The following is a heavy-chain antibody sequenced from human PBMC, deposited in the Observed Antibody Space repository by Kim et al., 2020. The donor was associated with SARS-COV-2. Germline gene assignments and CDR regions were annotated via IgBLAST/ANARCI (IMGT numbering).Heavy chain of an antibody. V-gene: IGHV3-33*01. CDR1: GFNLGGYG. J-gene: IGHJ4*02. CDR2: IWYNGRTQ. CDR3: ARDLGGCGGDKCSYYFDY. D-gene: IGHD2-21*01. Sequence: GGSLRLSCGASGFNLGGYGMNWVRQAPGKGLEWVAVIWYNGRTQYYADSVKGRFTISRDTSTAMVYLQMNDLRVEDTAVYFCARDLGGCGGDKCSYYFDYWSRGTLVTVSS.